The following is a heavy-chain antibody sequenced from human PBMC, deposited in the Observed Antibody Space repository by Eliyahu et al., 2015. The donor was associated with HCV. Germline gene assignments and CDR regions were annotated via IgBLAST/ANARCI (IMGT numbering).Heavy chain of an antibody. CDR3: AKTYNHFWSGFYRD. CDR1: GYTFTAYY. D-gene: IGHD3-3*02. V-gene: IGHV1-2*02. CDR2: MNPKSGGS. J-gene: IGHJ4*02. Sequence: QVHLVQSGAEVKKPGASVKVSCKTSGYTFTAYYIHWIRQAPGQGLEWMGWMNPKSGGSKITQKFQGRVTLTRDTSISTAYMELSSLRSDDTAVYYCAKTYNHFWSGFYRDWGQGTRVTVS.